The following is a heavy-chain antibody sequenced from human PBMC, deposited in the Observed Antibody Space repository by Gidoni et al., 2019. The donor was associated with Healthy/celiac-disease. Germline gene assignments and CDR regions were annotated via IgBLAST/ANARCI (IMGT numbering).Heavy chain of an antibody. D-gene: IGHD1-7*01. J-gene: IGHJ4*02. V-gene: IGHV3-33*01. CDR2: IWYDGSNK. CDR1: GFTFSSYG. CDR3: ARGLELFDY. Sequence: QVQLVESGGGVVQPGRSLSLSCAASGFTFSSYGMHWVRQAPGKGLEWVAVIWYDGSNKYYADSVKGRFTISRDNSKNTLYLQMNSLRAEDTAVYYCARGLELFDYWGQGTLVTVSS.